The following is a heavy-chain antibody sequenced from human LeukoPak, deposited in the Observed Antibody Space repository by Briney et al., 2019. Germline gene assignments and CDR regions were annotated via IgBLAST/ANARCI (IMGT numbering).Heavy chain of an antibody. D-gene: IGHD1-7*01. CDR2: IKQDGSEK. CDR1: GFTFSSYW. Sequence: GGSLRLSCAASGFTFSSYWMSWVRQAPGKGLEWVANIKQDGSEKYYVDSVKGRFTISRDNAKNSLCLQMNSLRAEDTAVYYCAREITAGTTRGPYYYGMDVWGQGTTVTVSS. CDR3: AREITAGTTRGPYYYGMDV. J-gene: IGHJ6*02. V-gene: IGHV3-7*01.